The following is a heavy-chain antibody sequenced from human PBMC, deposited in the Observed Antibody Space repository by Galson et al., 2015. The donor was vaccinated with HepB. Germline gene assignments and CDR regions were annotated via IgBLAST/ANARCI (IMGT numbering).Heavy chain of an antibody. V-gene: IGHV3-53*01. CDR1: GFTVSSSY. CDR2: IYSGGST. J-gene: IGHJ4*02. D-gene: IGHD5-18*01. Sequence: SLRLSCAASGFTVSSSYMSWVRQAPGKGLEWVSVIYSGGSTYYADSVKGRFTISRDNSNNTLYLQMNSLRAEDTAVYYCARGGYSYLFYFDYWGQGTLVTVSS. CDR3: ARGGYSYLFYFDY.